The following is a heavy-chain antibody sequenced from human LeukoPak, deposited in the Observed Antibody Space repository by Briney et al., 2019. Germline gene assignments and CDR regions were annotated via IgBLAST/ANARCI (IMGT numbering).Heavy chain of an antibody. D-gene: IGHD3-3*01. CDR1: GYSISSGYY. V-gene: IGHV4-38-2*02. CDR3: ARAISLRGYYGY. Sequence: PSETLSLTCTVSGYSISSGYYWGWIRQPPGKGLEWIGSIYHSGSTYYNPSLKSRVTISVDTSKNQFSLTLSSVTAADTAVYYCARAISLRGYYGYWGQGTLVTVSS. CDR2: IYHSGST. J-gene: IGHJ4*02.